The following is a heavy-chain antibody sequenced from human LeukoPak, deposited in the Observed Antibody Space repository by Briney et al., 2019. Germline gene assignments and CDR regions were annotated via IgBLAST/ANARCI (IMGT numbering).Heavy chain of an antibody. J-gene: IGHJ4*02. V-gene: IGHV3-53*01. CDR3: ARPPYN. CDR2: IYSGGGT. CDR1: GFNVTTTH. D-gene: IGHD1-14*01. Sequence: GGSLRLSCAVSGFNVTTTHMTWVRQAPGKGLEWVSFIYSGGGTDYAESVKGRFTISRDNSKNALYLQMNSLRVEDTAMFYCARPPYNWGQGTLDTVSS.